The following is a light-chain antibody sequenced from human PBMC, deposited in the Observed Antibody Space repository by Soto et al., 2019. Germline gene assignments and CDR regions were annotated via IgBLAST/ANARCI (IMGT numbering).Light chain of an antibody. CDR1: QSISSNY. CDR2: DAS. Sequence: EIVLTQSPGTLSLSPGERATLSCRASQSISSNYLAWYQQTPGQAPRLLIYDASSRAAGIPDRFSGSGSGTDFTLTISRLEPEDFGVYYCQQYAASPRTFGQGTKVEVK. CDR3: QQYAASPRT. V-gene: IGKV3-20*01. J-gene: IGKJ1*01.